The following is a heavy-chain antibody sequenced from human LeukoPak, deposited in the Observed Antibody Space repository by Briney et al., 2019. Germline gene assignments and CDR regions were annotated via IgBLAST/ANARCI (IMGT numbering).Heavy chain of an antibody. CDR2: IWCDGSNK. D-gene: IGHD6-13*01. J-gene: IGHJ4*02. Sequence: GGSLRLSCAASGFTFSSYGMHWVRQAPGKGLEWVAVIWCDGSNKYYADSVKGRFTISRDNSKNTLYLQTNSLRAEDTAVYYCAKDPGIAAAGFDYWGQGTLVTVSS. V-gene: IGHV3-33*06. CDR3: AKDPGIAAAGFDY. CDR1: GFTFSSYG.